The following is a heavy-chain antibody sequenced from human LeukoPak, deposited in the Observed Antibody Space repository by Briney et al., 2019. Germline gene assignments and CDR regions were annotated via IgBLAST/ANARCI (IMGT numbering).Heavy chain of an antibody. Sequence: GGSLRLSCAASGFTFSSYGMHWVRQAPGKGLEWVAFIRYDGSNKYYADSVKGRFTISRDNSKNTLYLQMNSLRAEDTAVYYCAKGGLVWFGEFNWGQGTLVTVSS. CDR1: GFTFSSYG. V-gene: IGHV3-30*02. D-gene: IGHD3-10*01. CDR3: AKGGLVWFGEFN. J-gene: IGHJ4*02. CDR2: IRYDGSNK.